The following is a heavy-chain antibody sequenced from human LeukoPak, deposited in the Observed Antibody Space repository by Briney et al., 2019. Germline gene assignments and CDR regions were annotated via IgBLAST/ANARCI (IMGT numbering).Heavy chain of an antibody. Sequence: SETLSLTCTVSGGSVSGYYCNWIRQTPGKGLEWIGSIYYSGKTYYNPSLKSRVTISVDTSKNQFSLKLSSVTAEDTAVYYCARDPAIQTWLSAYYFDYWGQGTQVTVSS. CDR3: ARDPAIQTWLSAYYFDY. J-gene: IGHJ4*02. CDR2: IYYSGKT. V-gene: IGHV4-39*07. D-gene: IGHD3-22*01. CDR1: GGSVSGYY.